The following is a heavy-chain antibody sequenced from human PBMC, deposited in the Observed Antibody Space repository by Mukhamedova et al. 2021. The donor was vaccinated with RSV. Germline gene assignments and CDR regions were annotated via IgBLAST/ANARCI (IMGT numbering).Heavy chain of an antibody. CDR3: ARRTGDYFFDS. J-gene: IGHJ4*02. D-gene: IGHD3-10*01. Sequence: EYMGGIIPMFGRTDYPQKFQDRVTITADDYITTAYMELSSLRSEDTAVYFCARRTGDYFFDSWGQGTLVIFSS. V-gene: IGHV1-69*01. CDR2: IIPMFGRT.